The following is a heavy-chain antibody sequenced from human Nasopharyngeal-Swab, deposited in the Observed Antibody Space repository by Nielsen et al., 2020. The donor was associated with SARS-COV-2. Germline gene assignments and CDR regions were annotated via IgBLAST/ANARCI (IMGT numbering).Heavy chain of an antibody. CDR1: GGSVSSSLYY. D-gene: IGHD5-12*01. CDR3: VREPNSGVYFDS. V-gene: IGHV4-39*07. CDR2: VYYSERT. J-gene: IGHJ4*02. Sequence: SETLSLTCTVSGGSVSSSLYYWAWIRQPPGKGLQWIASVYYSERTYSNPSLKSRVTMSVDTSKNQFSLKLSSVTAMDTAVYYCVREPNSGVYFDSWGQGTLVTVSS.